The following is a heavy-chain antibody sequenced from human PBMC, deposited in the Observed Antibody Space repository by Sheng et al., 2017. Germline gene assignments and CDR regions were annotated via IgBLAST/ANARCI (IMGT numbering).Heavy chain of an antibody. J-gene: IGHJ4*02. CDR1: GFTFSSYG. CDR2: IWYDGSNK. Sequence: QVQLVESGGGRGPALGGPLRLSCAASGFTFSSYGMHWVRQAPGKGLEWVAVIWYDGSNKYYADSVKGRFTISRDNSKNTLYLQMNSLRAEDTAVYYCARDGNVGWVTRTTAVDYWGQGTLVTVSS. V-gene: IGHV3-33*01. D-gene: IGHD1-1*01. CDR3: ARDGNVGWVTRTTAVDY.